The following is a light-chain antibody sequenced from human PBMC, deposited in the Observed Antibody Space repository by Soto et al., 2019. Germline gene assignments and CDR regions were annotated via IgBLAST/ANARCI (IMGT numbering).Light chain of an antibody. Sequence: DIQMTQSPSTLSASVGDRVTITCRASQSISSWLAWYQQKPGKAPKLLIYDASSMESGVPSRFSGSGSGTEFTLTISSLQPDDFAIYYCQQYNSLPGTFGQGTKVEIK. J-gene: IGKJ1*01. CDR2: DAS. CDR1: QSISSW. V-gene: IGKV1-5*01. CDR3: QQYNSLPGT.